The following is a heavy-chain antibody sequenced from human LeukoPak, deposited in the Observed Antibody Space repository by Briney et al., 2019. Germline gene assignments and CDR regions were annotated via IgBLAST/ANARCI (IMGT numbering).Heavy chain of an antibody. CDR1: GFTLSTYW. CDR3: ARDRGSSGRLGRFDN. V-gene: IGHV3-7*01. CDR2: IKQDGSEK. Sequence: GGSLRLFCAASGFTLSTYWMTWVRQAPGKGLECVANIKQDGSEKYYVDSVKGRFTISRDNAKKLLYLQMNSLRVEDTAVYYCARDRGSSGRLGRFDNWGQGTLVTVSP. D-gene: IGHD6-19*01. J-gene: IGHJ4*02.